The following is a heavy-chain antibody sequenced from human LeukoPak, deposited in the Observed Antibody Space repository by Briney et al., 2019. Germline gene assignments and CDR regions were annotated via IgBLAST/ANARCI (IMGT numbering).Heavy chain of an antibody. V-gene: IGHV3-48*02. CDR1: GFSFSSYP. CDR3: VRGGVGCSSTSCYQWFDP. Sequence: PGGSLRLSCVASGFSFSSYPMNWVRQAPGKGLEWVSHINSDTNITPYTASVSGRFTISRDNAKNSLYLHVNSLRDEDTAVYYCVRGGVGCSSTSCYQWFDPWGQGTLVTVSS. CDR2: INSDTNIT. D-gene: IGHD2-2*01. J-gene: IGHJ5*02.